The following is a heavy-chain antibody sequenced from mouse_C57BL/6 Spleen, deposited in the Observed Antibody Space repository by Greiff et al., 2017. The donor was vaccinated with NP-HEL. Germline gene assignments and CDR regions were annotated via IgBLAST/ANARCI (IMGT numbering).Heavy chain of an antibody. CDR2: IYPRDGST. CDR3: ALMAWFAD. CDR1: GFTFTDHT. V-gene: IGHV1-78*01. Sequence: QVQLQQSDAELVKPGASVKISCTVSGFTFTDHTIHWMKQRPEQGLEWIGYIYPRDGSTKYNEKVKGKATLTADKPSSTADMQHNSLTSEDSAVDFCALMAWFADWGQGTLVTVSA. J-gene: IGHJ3*01.